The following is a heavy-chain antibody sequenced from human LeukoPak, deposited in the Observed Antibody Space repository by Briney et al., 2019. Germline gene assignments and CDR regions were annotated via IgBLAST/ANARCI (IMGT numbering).Heavy chain of an antibody. V-gene: IGHV3-21*01. CDR2: ISSGSTYI. CDR3: ARDSGSAYHLYYYMGL. D-gene: IGHD5-12*01. Sequence: GGSLRLSCAASGFTFVTYSMNWVRQTPGKGLEWVSSISSGSTYIYYTDSVKGRFTISRDDAKNSLYLQMNSLRAEDTAVYYCARDSGSAYHLYYYMGLWGKGTTVTVSS. J-gene: IGHJ6*03. CDR1: GFTFVTYS.